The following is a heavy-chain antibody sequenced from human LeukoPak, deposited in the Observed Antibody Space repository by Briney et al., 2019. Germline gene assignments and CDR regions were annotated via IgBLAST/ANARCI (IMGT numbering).Heavy chain of an antibody. Sequence: GGSLRLSCAASGFTFSNYAMHWVRQAPGKGLEWVSSISSSSSYIYYADSVKGRFTISRDNAKNSLYLQMNSLRAEDTAVYYCARDRSKYYYDSSGYYPDAFDIWGQGTMVTVSS. CDR3: ARDRSKYYYDSSGYYPDAFDI. V-gene: IGHV3-21*01. CDR1: GFTFSNYA. J-gene: IGHJ3*02. CDR2: ISSSSSYI. D-gene: IGHD3-22*01.